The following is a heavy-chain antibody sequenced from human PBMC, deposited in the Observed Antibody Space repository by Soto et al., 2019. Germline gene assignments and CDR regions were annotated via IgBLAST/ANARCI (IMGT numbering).Heavy chain of an antibody. D-gene: IGHD3-10*01. J-gene: IGHJ6*02. CDR3: AKDLEVRGPWAYYYYGMDV. CDR2: ISGSGGST. V-gene: IGHV3-23*01. CDR1: GFTFSSYA. Sequence: GGSLRLSCAASGFTFSSYAMSWVRQAPGKGLEWVSAISGSGGSTYYADSVKGRFTISRDNSKNTLYLQMNSLRAEDTAVYYCAKDLEVRGPWAYYYYGMDVWGQGTTVTVSS.